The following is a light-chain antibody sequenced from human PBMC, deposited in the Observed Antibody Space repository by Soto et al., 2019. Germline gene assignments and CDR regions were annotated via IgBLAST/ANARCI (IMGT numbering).Light chain of an antibody. Sequence: QSVLTQPPSASGTPGQRVTISWSGSSSNIGSNTVNWYQQRPGAARKLLIYSNKQRPSGVRDRCSGSYSGPPATLAISGLQSEDEADYYCAAWNDSLNGYVFGTGTKVTVL. CDR2: SNK. J-gene: IGLJ1*01. CDR3: AAWNDSLNGYV. V-gene: IGLV1-44*01. CDR1: SSNIGSNT.